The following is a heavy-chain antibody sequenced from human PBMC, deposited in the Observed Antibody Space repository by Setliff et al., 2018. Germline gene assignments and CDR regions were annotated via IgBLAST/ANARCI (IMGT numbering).Heavy chain of an antibody. J-gene: IGHJ4*02. CDR1: GYTFSDYW. V-gene: IGHV5-51*07. D-gene: IGHD2-15*01. CDR3: ARVVGADGIGIDY. Sequence: PGESLKISCRGSGYTFSDYWIGWVHQMPGKGLEWMGIIYPGDSDTRYSPSFQGQVTFSAGKSISTAYLQWSSLKASGTATYYCARVVGADGIGIDYWGQGTVVTVSS. CDR2: IYPGDSDT.